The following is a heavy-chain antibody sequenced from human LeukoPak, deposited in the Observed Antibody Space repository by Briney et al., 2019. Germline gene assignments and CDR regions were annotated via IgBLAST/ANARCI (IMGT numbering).Heavy chain of an antibody. J-gene: IGHJ4*02. CDR2: IYSGGST. CDR1: GFTVSSNY. V-gene: IGHV3-66*02. D-gene: IGHD2-2*01. Sequence: GGSLRLSCAASGFTVSSNYMSWVRQAPGKGLEWVSVIYSGGSTYYADSVKGRFTISRDNSKNTLYLQMNSLRAEDTAVYYCARGGAKGVVPAALYYFDYWGQGTLLTVSS. CDR3: ARGGAKGVVPAALYYFDY.